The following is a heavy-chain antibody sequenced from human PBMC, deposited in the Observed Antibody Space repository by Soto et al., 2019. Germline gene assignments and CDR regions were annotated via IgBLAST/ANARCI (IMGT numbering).Heavy chain of an antibody. CDR1: GFTFSGSA. D-gene: IGHD6-13*01. V-gene: IGHV3-73*02. Sequence: EVQLVESGGGLVQPGGSLKLSCAASGFTFSGSAMHWVRQASGKGLEWVGRIRSKANSYATAYAASVKGRFFMSRVDSKNTAYLQMNNLKTEDTAVYYCTSRDIAAAGTHFDYWGRGTLVTVSS. J-gene: IGHJ4*02. CDR3: TSRDIAAAGTHFDY. CDR2: IRSKANSYAT.